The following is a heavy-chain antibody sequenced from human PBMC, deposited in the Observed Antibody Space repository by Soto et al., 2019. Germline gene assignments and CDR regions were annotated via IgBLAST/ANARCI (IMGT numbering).Heavy chain of an antibody. Sequence: CASVKVSCKVSGYTLTELSMHWVRQAPGKGLEWMGGFDPEDGETIYAQKFQGRVTMTEDTSTDTAYMELSSLRSEDTAVYYCAASGPQWLAFDYWGQGTLVTVSS. J-gene: IGHJ4*02. CDR1: GYTLTELS. V-gene: IGHV1-24*01. D-gene: IGHD6-19*01. CDR3: AASGPQWLAFDY. CDR2: FDPEDGET.